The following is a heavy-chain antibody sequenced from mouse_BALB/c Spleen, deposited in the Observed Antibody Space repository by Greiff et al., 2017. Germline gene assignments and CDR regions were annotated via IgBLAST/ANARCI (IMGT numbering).Heavy chain of an antibody. CDR3: AREDRYDEKFAY. J-gene: IGHJ3*01. Sequence: EVQLVESGGGLVKPGGSLKLSCAASGFTFSSYAMSWVRQTPEKRLEWVASISSGGSTYYPDSVKGRFTISRDNARNILYLQMSSLRSEDTAMYYCAREDRYDEKFAYWGQGTLVTVSA. D-gene: IGHD2-14*01. CDR1: GFTFSSYA. CDR2: ISSGGST. V-gene: IGHV5-6-5*01.